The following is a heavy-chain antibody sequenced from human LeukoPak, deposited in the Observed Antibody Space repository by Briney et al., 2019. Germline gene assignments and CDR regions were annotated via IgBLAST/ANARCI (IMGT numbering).Heavy chain of an antibody. CDR1: GYTFTGYY. D-gene: IGHD5-18*01. V-gene: IGHV1-2*06. J-gene: IGHJ4*02. Sequence: ASVKVSCKTSGYTFTGYYIHWMRQAPGQGLEWMGRINPNSGGTNYAQKFQGRVTMTRDTSISTAYMELSRLRSDDTAVYYCARDRGYSYGYPFDYWSQGTLVTVSS. CDR3: ARDRGYSYGYPFDY. CDR2: INPNSGGT.